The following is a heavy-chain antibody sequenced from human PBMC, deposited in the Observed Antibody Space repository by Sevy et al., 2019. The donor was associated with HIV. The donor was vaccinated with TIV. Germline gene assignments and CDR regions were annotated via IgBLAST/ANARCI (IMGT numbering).Heavy chain of an antibody. D-gene: IGHD3-10*01. J-gene: IGHJ6*02. Sequence: ASVKVSCKASGYTFTSYAMNWVRQAPGQGLEWMGWINTNTGNPTYAQDFTGRFVFSLDTSVSTAYLQISSLKAEDTAVYYCARDNYYGSGSYDPYYYYGMDVWGQGTTVTVSS. CDR1: GYTFTSYA. V-gene: IGHV7-4-1*02. CDR3: ARDNYYGSGSYDPYYYYGMDV. CDR2: INTNTGNP.